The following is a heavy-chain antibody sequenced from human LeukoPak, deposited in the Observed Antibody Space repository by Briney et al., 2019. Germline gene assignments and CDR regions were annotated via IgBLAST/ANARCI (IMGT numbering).Heavy chain of an antibody. CDR2: IIPIFGTA. CDR3: ARGYCSSTSCYYVY. J-gene: IGHJ4*02. V-gene: IGHV1-69*05. CDR1: GGTFSSFA. D-gene: IGHD2-2*01. Sequence: ASVKVSCKASGGTFSSFAISWVRQAPRQGLEWMGGIIPIFGTANYAQKFQGRVTITTDESTSTAYMELSSLRSEDTAVYYCARGYCSSTSCYYVYWGQGTLVTVSS.